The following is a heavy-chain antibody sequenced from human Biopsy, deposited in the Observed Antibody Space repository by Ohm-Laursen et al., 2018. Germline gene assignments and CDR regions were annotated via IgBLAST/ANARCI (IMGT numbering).Heavy chain of an antibody. CDR3: ARVGSGWAPFDK. J-gene: IGHJ4*02. V-gene: IGHV4-38-2*01. D-gene: IGHD6-19*01. CDR2: IFKDGNT. CDR1: GYSISSDYR. Sequence: GTLSLTCAVSGYSISSDYRWGWIRQAPGKTLEWLGNIFKDGNTHYNPSLRSRLIISIDTSKNQFSLMMTSVSGADTAVYFCARVGSGWAPFDKWGPGTLVTVSS.